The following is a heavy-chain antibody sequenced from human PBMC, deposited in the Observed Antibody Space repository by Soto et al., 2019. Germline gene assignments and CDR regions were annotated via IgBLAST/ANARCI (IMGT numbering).Heavy chain of an antibody. Sequence: QITLNESGPTQVKPRQTLKLTCTFSGFSLTTSGVGVGWIHQSPGKAPEWLALIYWDDDKRYSPSLKSRLTITKDTSKNQVVLTMADLDPADTATYYCAHRVLRTVFGLVTTTAIYFDFWGQGTPVAVSS. V-gene: IGHV2-5*02. J-gene: IGHJ4*02. CDR1: GFSLTTSGVG. D-gene: IGHD3-3*01. CDR3: AHRVLRTVFGLVTTTAIYFDF. CDR2: IYWDDDK.